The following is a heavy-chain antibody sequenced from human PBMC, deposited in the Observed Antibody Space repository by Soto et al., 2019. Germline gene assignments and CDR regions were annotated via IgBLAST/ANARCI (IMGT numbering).Heavy chain of an antibody. CDR3: ARVPTGTTWVTSEY. V-gene: IGHV4-61*01. Sequence: QVQLQESGPGLVKPSVTLSLTCTVSGGSVSSGSYYWSWIRQPPGKGLEWIGYLYYSGNTNYNPSLKSRVTISVDTSKNQFSLKLSSVTAADTAVYYCARVPTGTTWVTSEYWGQGTLVTVSS. CDR2: LYYSGNT. J-gene: IGHJ4*02. D-gene: IGHD1-7*01. CDR1: GGSVSSGSYY.